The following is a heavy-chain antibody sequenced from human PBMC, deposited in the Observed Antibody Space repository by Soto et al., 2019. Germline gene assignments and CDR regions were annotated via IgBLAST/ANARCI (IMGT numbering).Heavy chain of an antibody. J-gene: IGHJ5*02. Sequence: PGGSLRLSCAASGFKFRNYAIHWVRQAPGKGLEWLAVIWFDGSKKYYADSVKGRFTISRDNSKNTVYLDMNSLTADDSGVFYCARAHTMMILVRFDPWGHGTLVTVSS. CDR2: IWFDGSKK. D-gene: IGHD3-22*01. CDR3: ARAHTMMILVRFDP. CDR1: GFKFRNYA. V-gene: IGHV3-33*01.